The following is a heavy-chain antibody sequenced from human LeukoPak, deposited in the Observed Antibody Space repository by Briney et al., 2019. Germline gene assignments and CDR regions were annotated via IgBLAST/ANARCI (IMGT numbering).Heavy chain of an antibody. CDR1: GFTFTSYG. J-gene: IGHJ4*02. CDR2: IWYDGSNK. CDR3: ARESLEYYYDSSGYYYNY. D-gene: IGHD3-22*01. Sequence: GGSLRLSCAASGFTFTSYGMNWVRQAPGKGLEWVAVIWYDGSNKYYADSVKGRFTISRDNSKNTLYLQMNSLRAEDTAVYYCARESLEYYYDSSGYYYNYWGQGTLVTVSS. V-gene: IGHV3-33*08.